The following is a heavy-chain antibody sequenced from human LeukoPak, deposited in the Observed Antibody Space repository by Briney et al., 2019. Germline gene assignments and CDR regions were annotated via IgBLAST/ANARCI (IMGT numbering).Heavy chain of an antibody. CDR3: ARGGKATVTVADS. CDR2: IWYDGSNK. J-gene: IGHJ5*01. D-gene: IGHD2-21*01. CDR1: GFTFSSYG. V-gene: IGHV3-33*01. Sequence: GGSLRLSCAASGFTFSSYGMHWVRQAPVKVLEWVAVIWYDGSNKYYADAVKGRFTISRDNSKNTLYLQMNSLTVEDTAMYYCARGGKATVTVADSWGQGTLVTVSS.